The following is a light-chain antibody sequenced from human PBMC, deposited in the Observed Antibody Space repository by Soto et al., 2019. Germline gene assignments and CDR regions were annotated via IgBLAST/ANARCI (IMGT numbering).Light chain of an antibody. Sequence: QSVLTQPPSASGAPGQRVTISCSGSSSNIGSNPVNWYQQVPGTAPKLLIYSSRQRPSGVPDRFSGSQSGTSASLAISGLRSEDEADYYCAAWDDSLNGHVFGGGTQLTVL. J-gene: IGLJ2*01. CDR2: SSR. CDR1: SSNIGSNP. V-gene: IGLV1-44*01. CDR3: AAWDDSLNGHV.